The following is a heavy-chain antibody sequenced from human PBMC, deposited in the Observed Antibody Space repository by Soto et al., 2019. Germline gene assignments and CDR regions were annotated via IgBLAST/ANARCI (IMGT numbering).Heavy chain of an antibody. CDR1: GGTFSSYA. V-gene: IGHV1-69*01. Sequence: QVQLVQSGAEVKKPGSSVKVSCKASGGTFSSYAISWVRQAPGQGLEWMGGVIPIFGTANYAQKFQGRVTITADESTSTAYMELSRLRSEDTAVYYCASGRSTYYYDSSGYYLDYWGQGTLVTVSS. CDR3: ASGRSTYYYDSSGYYLDY. D-gene: IGHD3-22*01. CDR2: VIPIFGTA. J-gene: IGHJ4*02.